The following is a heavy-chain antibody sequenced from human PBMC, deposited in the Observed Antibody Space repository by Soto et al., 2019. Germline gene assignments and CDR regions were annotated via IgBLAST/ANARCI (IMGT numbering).Heavy chain of an antibody. CDR3: VSGVYYYDSSGYYFYDAFDI. Sequence: GGSLRLSCAASGFTVSSKYMSWVRQAPGKGLEWVSLIQSGGPTYYADSVKGRFTISRDNSKNTVHLQMNSLRAEDTAVYYCVSGVYYYDSSGYYFYDAFDIWGQGTMVTVSS. CDR2: IQSGGPT. CDR1: GFTVSSKY. J-gene: IGHJ3*02. V-gene: IGHV3-66*01. D-gene: IGHD3-22*01.